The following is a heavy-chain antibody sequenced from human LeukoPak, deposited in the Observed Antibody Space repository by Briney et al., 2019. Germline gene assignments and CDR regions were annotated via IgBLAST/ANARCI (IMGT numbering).Heavy chain of an antibody. Sequence: GGSLRLSCAASGFTFSSYGMHWVRQAPGKGLEWVAVIWYDGSNKYYADSVKGRFTISRDNSKNTLYLQMNSLRAEDTAVYYCARVGATRSYYYYGMDVWGRGTTVTVSS. CDR1: GFTFSSYG. D-gene: IGHD1-26*01. CDR3: ARVGATRSYYYYGMDV. CDR2: IWYDGSNK. V-gene: IGHV3-33*01. J-gene: IGHJ6*02.